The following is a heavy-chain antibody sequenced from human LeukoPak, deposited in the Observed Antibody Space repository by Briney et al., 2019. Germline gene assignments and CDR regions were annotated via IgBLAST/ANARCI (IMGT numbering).Heavy chain of an antibody. V-gene: IGHV3-33*01. CDR3: AGDRKSGNFLGEFDH. J-gene: IGHJ5*02. D-gene: IGHD1-26*01. CDR1: GFTFTSYD. CDR2: IWYDGSNT. Sequence: GGSLRLSCAASGFTFTSYDMHWVRQAPGKGLEWVALIWYDGSNTYYTDSVRGRFTISRDNSKSTLYLQMNSLRAEDTAIYYCAGDRKSGNFLGEFDHWGLGTLVTVSS.